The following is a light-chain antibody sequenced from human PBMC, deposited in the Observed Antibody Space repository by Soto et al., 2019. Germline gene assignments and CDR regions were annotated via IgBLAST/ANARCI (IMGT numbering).Light chain of an antibody. V-gene: IGLV2-14*01. CDR2: DVS. CDR3: SSYTSSSTRV. J-gene: IGLJ1*01. Sequence: QSVLTQPASVSGSPGQSITISCTGTSSDVGDYNYVSWYQQHPGKAPKLMIYDVSNRPSGVSNRFSGSKSRNTASLTISGLQAEDEADYYCSSYTSSSTRVFGTGTKVTV. CDR1: SSDVGDYNY.